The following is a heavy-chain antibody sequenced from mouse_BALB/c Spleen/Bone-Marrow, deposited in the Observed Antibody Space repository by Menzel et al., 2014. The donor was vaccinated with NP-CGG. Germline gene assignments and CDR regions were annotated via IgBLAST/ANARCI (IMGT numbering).Heavy chain of an antibody. V-gene: IGHV5-17*02. Sequence: DVKLVESGRGLVQPGGSRKLSCAASGFTFSSFGMHWVRQAPEKGLEWVAYISSGSSTIFYADTVKGRFTVSRDNPKNTLFLQMTSLRSEDTAMYYCTRGGNWDDFDYWGQGTTLTVSS. CDR2: ISSGSSTI. CDR1: GFTFSSFG. D-gene: IGHD4-1*01. CDR3: TRGGNWDDFDY. J-gene: IGHJ2*01.